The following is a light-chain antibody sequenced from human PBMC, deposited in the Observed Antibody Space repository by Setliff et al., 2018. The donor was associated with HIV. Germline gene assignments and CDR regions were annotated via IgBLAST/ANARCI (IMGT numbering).Light chain of an antibody. CDR2: GN. CDR1: TNNIGSYT. V-gene: IGLV2-23*03. J-gene: IGLJ1*01. Sequence: QSALTQEASVSGTVGQKVTLSCTGNTNNIGSYTVGWYQQISHGAPKTVMFGNSPPSGIPDRFSGSKSGTTASLTISGLQPEDEGDYYCSSYAGKSSFEVFGTGTKVTV. CDR3: SSYAGKSSFEV.